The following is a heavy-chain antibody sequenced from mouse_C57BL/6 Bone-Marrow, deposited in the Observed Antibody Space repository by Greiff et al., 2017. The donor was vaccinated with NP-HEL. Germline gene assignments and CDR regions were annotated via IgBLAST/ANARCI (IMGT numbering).Heavy chain of an antibody. CDR2: INSDGGST. CDR1: EYEFPSHD. V-gene: IGHV5-2*01. J-gene: IGHJ4*01. CDR3: ARLYYGSRSYAMDY. D-gene: IGHD1-1*01. Sequence: EVQRVESGGGLVQPGESLKLSCESNEYEFPSHDMSWVRKTPEKRLELVAAINSDGGSTYYPDTMERRFIISRDNTKKTLYLQMSSLRSEDTALYYCARLYYGSRSYAMDYWGQGTSVTVSS.